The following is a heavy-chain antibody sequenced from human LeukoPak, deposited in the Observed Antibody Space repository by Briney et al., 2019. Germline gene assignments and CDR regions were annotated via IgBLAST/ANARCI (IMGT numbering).Heavy chain of an antibody. CDR2: IYSGGST. D-gene: IGHD3-16*01. CDR1: GFTVSSNY. Sequence: PGGSLRLSCAASGFTVSSNYMSWVRQAPGKGLEWVSVIYSGGSTYYADSVKGRFTISRDNSKNSLYLQMNSLRDEDTAVYYCARDVRLRSDYWGQGTLVTVSS. CDR3: ARDVRLRSDY. V-gene: IGHV3-53*01. J-gene: IGHJ4*02.